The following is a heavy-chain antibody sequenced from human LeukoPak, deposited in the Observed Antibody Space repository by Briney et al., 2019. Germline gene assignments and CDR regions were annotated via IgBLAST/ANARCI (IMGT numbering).Heavy chain of an antibody. V-gene: IGHV4-59*02. J-gene: IGHJ2*01. D-gene: IGHD7-27*01. CDR3: ARGKLGIATYDWYFDL. Sequence: GSLRLSCAASGFTVSSYYMTWVRQPPGKGLEWIGYIYYSGSTNYNPSLKSRVTISVDTSKNQFSLKLSSVTAADTAVYYCARGKLGIATYDWYFDLWGRGTLVTVSS. CDR2: IYYSGST. CDR1: GFTVSSYY.